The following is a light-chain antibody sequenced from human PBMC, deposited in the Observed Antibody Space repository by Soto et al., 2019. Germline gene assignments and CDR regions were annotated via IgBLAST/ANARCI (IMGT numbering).Light chain of an antibody. CDR1: QSVSSSY. V-gene: IGKV3-20*01. Sequence: EIVLTQSPGTLSLSPGERATLSCRASQSVSSSYLAWYQQKPGQAPRLLIYETSSRAPGIPGRFSGSGSGTDFTLTMSRLEPEDFAVYYCQQYGTSPQTFGQGTKVEIK. J-gene: IGKJ1*01. CDR3: QQYGTSPQT. CDR2: ETS.